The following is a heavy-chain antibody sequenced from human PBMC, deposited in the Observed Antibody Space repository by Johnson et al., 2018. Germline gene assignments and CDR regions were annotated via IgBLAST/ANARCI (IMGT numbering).Heavy chain of an antibody. CDR1: GGTFSSYA. Sequence: QVQLVQSGAEVKKPGSSVKVSCKASGGTFSSYAISWVRQAPGQGLEWMGGIIPIFGTATYAQKFQGGVTITADESTGTAYRELSSLGSEDTAGYYCARNWIEAARPYYYYGMDVWGQGTTVTVSS. D-gene: IGHD6-6*01. CDR3: ARNWIEAARPYYYYGMDV. CDR2: IIPIFGTA. V-gene: IGHV1-69*12. J-gene: IGHJ6*02.